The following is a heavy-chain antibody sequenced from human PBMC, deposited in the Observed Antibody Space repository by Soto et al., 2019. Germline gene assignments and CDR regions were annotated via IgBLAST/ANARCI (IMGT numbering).Heavy chain of an antibody. CDR2: ISGSGGST. D-gene: IGHD2-2*01. CDR1: GFTFSSYA. CDR3: XKGGYCSSTSCYDAFDI. J-gene: IGHJ3*02. V-gene: IGHV3-23*01. Sequence: GGSLRLSCAASGFTFSSYAMSWVRQAPGKGLEWVSAISGSGGSTYYADSVKGRFTISRDNSKNTLYLQMNSLRAEDTAVYYCXKGGYCSSTSCYDAFDIWGQGTMVTVSS.